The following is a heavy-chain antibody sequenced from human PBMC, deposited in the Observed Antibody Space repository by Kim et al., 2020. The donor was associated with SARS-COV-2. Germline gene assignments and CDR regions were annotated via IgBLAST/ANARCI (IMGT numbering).Heavy chain of an antibody. Sequence: GGSLRLSCAASGFTFSNAWMSWVRQAPGKGLEWVGRIKSKTDGGTTDYAAPVKGRFTISRDDSKNTLYLQMNSLKTEDTAVYYCTTDRFWFGNAFDIWGQGTMVTVSS. D-gene: IGHD3-10*01. CDR1: GFTFSNAW. CDR3: TTDRFWFGNAFDI. V-gene: IGHV3-15*01. J-gene: IGHJ3*02. CDR2: IKSKTDGGTT.